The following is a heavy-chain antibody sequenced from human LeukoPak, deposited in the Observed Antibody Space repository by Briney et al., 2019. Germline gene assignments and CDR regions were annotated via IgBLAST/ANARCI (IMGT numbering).Heavy chain of an antibody. CDR1: GYTLTELS. J-gene: IGHJ4*02. V-gene: IGHV1-24*01. CDR2: FVPEDGET. D-gene: IGHD6-13*01. CDR3: ATVIGYSSSRTFDY. Sequence: ASVKVSCKVSGYTLTELSMHWVRQAPGKGLEWMGGFVPEDGETIYAQKFQGRVTMTEDTSTDTAYMELSGLRSEDTAVYYCATVIGYSSSRTFDYWGQGTLVTVSS.